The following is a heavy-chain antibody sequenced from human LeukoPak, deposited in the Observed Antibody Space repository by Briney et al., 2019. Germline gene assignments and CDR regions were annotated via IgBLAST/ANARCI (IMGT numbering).Heavy chain of an antibody. D-gene: IGHD3-22*01. CDR3: ARGGRITMSENAFDI. Sequence: PSETLSLTCAVYGGSFSGYYWSWIRQPPGKGLEWIGEINHSGSTNYNPSLKSRVTISVDTSKNQFSLKLSSVTAADTAVYYCARGGRITMSENAFDIWGQGTMVTVSS. CDR1: GGSFSGYY. V-gene: IGHV4-34*01. CDR2: INHSGST. J-gene: IGHJ3*02.